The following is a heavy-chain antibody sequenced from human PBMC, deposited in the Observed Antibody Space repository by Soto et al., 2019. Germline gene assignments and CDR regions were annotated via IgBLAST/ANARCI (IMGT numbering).Heavy chain of an antibody. CDR3: GKVPAYDYVWGTYYYFDY. J-gene: IGHJ4*02. CDR2: ISGGGGST. D-gene: IGHD3-16*01. Sequence: EVQLLESGGGLVQPGGSLRLSCAASGFTFSTYAINWVRQAPGKGLEWVSAISGGGGSTYYADSVKGRFTISRDNSKNTLYLQMNSLRAEDAAVYYCGKVPAYDYVWGTYYYFDYWGQGTLVTVSS. V-gene: IGHV3-23*01. CDR1: GFTFSTYA.